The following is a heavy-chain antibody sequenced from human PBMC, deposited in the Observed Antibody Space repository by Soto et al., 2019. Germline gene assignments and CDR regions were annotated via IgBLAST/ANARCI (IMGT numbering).Heavy chain of an antibody. V-gene: IGHV4-39*01. Sequence: QLQLQESGPGLVKPSETLSLTCTVSGGSISSSSYYWGWIRQPPGKGLEWIGSIYYSGSTYYNPSLKSRVTISVDTSKNQFSLKLSSVTAADTAVYYCARRGSITIFGVANTHWFDPWGQGTLVTVSS. CDR1: GGSISSSSYY. J-gene: IGHJ5*02. CDR3: ARRGSITIFGVANTHWFDP. CDR2: IYYSGST. D-gene: IGHD3-3*01.